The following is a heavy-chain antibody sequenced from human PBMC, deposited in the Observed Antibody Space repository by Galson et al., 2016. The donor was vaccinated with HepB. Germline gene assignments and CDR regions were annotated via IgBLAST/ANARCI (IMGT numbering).Heavy chain of an antibody. CDR2: TYYRSNWYN. CDR3: ARDRTPQPGTLDY. D-gene: IGHD1-14*01. J-gene: IGHJ4*02. V-gene: IGHV6-1*01. Sequence: CAISGDSVSSNSAAWNWIRQSPSRGLEWLGRTYYRSNWYNDYAVSVKSRIILNSDTSKNQVSLHLFSVTPEDTAVYYCARDRTPQPGTLDYWGQGILVTVSS. CDR1: GDSVSSNSAA.